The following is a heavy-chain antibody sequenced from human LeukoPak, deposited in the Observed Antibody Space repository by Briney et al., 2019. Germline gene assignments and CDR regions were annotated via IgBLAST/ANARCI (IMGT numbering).Heavy chain of an antibody. J-gene: IGHJ4*02. CDR1: GISLSNYA. CDR2: ISERGGST. Sequence: GGSLRLSCVVSGISLSNYAMTWVRQAPGKGLEWVSYISERGGSTTYADSVKGRFTISRDTSQNTLYLQMNNLRAEDTAVYFCAKRGVVIRGILVIGYHQEAYHYDFWGQGGLVTVSS. D-gene: IGHD3-10*01. V-gene: IGHV3-23*01. CDR3: AKRGVVIRGILVIGYHQEAYHYDF.